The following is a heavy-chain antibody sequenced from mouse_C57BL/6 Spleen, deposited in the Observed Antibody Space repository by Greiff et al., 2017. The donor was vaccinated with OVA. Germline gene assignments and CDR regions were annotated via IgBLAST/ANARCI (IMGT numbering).Heavy chain of an antibody. CDR2: IDPEDGET. J-gene: IGHJ3*01. CDR1: GFNIQDYY. Sequence: EVQLQESGAELVKPGASVKLSCTASGFNIQDYYMHWVKQRTEQGLEWIGRIDPEDGETKYAPKFQGKATITADPSSNTAYLQLSSLTSEDAAVYYCARETAQATSFAYWGQGTLVTVSA. V-gene: IGHV14-2*01. D-gene: IGHD3-2*02. CDR3: ARETAQATSFAY.